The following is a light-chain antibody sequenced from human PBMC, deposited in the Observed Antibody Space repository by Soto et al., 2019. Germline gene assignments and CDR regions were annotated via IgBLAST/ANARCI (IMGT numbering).Light chain of an antibody. V-gene: IGKV3-15*01. J-gene: IGKJ1*01. Sequence: EIVLTQSPGTLSWSPGERVTFSCRASQSVTSNLAWYKHKPGQAPRLLISGASTGATGIPARFSGSGSGTEFTLTISRLQADDFVTYFCQQYNSYPWTFGQGTKVDIK. CDR2: GAS. CDR1: QSVTSN. CDR3: QQYNSYPWT.